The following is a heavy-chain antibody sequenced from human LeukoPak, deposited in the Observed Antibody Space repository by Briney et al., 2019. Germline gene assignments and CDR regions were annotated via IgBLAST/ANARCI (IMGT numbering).Heavy chain of an antibody. CDR2: ISYDGSNK. J-gene: IGHJ6*02. CDR3: ARGMRYFDWWHYGMDV. CDR1: GFTFSNYA. Sequence: GGSLRLSCAASGFTFSNYAMHWVRQAPGKGLEWVAVISYDGSNKYYADSVKGRFTISRDNSKNTLYLQMNSLRAEDTAVYYCARGMRYFDWWHYGMDVWGQGTTVIVSS. D-gene: IGHD3-9*01. V-gene: IGHV3-30-3*01.